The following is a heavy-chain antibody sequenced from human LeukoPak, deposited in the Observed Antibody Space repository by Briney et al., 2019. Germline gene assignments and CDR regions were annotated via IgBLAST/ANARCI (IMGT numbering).Heavy chain of an antibody. D-gene: IGHD1-26*01. J-gene: IGHJ6*03. Sequence: PSETLSLTCAVYGGSFSGYYWSWIRQPPGKGLEWIGYIYYSGSTNYNPSLKSRVTISVDTSKNQFSLKLSSVTAADTAVYYCARGRPSKPLGSYYQNYYYYYMDVWGKGTTVTVSS. V-gene: IGHV4-59*01. CDR1: GGSFSGYY. CDR2: IYYSGST. CDR3: ARGRPSKPLGSYYQNYYYYYMDV.